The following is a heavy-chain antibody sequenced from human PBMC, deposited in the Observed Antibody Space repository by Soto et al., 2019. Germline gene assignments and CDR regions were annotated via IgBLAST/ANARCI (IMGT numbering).Heavy chain of an antibody. D-gene: IGHD2-2*01. CDR1: GFTFSDYY. J-gene: IGHJ6*03. Sequence: PGGSLRLSCAASGFTFSDYYMSWIRQAPGKGLEWVSYISSSGSTIYYADSVKGRFTISRDNAKNSLYLQMNSLRAEDTAVYYCARDLVVVPAAHDYMDVWGKGTTVTVSS. CDR3: ARDLVVVPAAHDYMDV. V-gene: IGHV3-11*01. CDR2: ISSSGSTI.